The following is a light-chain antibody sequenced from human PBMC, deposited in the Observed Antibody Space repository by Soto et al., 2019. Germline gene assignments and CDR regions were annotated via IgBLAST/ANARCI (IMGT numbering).Light chain of an antibody. J-gene: IGKJ1*01. CDR3: QQRSNWPRGT. Sequence: EIVLTQSPATLSLSPGERATLSCRASQSVSTYLSWYQQKPGQAPRLLLYDASNRATRVTARLSGSGAGTAFTLAIISLEPEDFAVYYCQQRSNWPRGTFGQGTKVQIK. CDR2: DAS. V-gene: IGKV3-11*01. CDR1: QSVSTY.